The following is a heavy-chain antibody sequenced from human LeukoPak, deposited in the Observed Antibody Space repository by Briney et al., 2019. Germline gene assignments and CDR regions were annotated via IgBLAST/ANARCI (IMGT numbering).Heavy chain of an antibody. CDR1: GFTFSDHF. CDR2: IYYSGST. V-gene: IGHV4-38-2*02. Sequence: GSLRLSCAVSGFTFSDHFLDWIRQPPGKGLEWIGSIYYSGSTYYNPSLKSRVTISVDTSKNQFSLKLSSVTAADTAVYYCARDEVRGHYMDVWGKGTTVTVSS. CDR3: ARDEVRGHYMDV. D-gene: IGHD3-10*01. J-gene: IGHJ6*03.